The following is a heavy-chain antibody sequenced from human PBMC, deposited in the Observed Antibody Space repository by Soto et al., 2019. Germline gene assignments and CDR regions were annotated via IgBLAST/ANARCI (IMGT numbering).Heavy chain of an antibody. Sequence: GGSLRLSCAASGFTFSSYWMHWVRQAPGKGLVWVSRINSDGSGTSYADSVKGRFTISRDNAKNTLYLQMNSLIAEDTAVYYCAIRASYYDSSGYFDYWGQGTLVTVSS. V-gene: IGHV3-74*01. CDR1: GFTFSSYW. CDR2: INSDGSGT. CDR3: AIRASYYDSSGYFDY. J-gene: IGHJ4*02. D-gene: IGHD3-22*01.